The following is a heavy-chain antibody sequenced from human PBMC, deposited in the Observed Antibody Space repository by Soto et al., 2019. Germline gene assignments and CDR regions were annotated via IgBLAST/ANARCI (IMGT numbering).Heavy chain of an antibody. J-gene: IGHJ4*02. CDR1: GFTFSSCA. CDR3: AKDLVGSGWSNFDY. D-gene: IGHD6-19*01. V-gene: IGHV3-23*01. Sequence: GSLRLSCAASGFTFSSCAMSWVRQAPGKGLEWVSAISGSGGSTYYADSVKGRFTISRDNSKNTLYLQMNSLRAEDTAVYYCAKDLVGSGWSNFDYWGQGTLVTVSS. CDR2: ISGSGGST.